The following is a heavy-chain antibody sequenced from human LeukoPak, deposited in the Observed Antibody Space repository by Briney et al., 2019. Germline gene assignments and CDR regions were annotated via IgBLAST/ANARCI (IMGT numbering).Heavy chain of an antibody. CDR2: ISGSGYYT. V-gene: IGHV3-23*01. D-gene: IGHD3-16*01. CDR1: GFTFSSYA. J-gene: IGHJ6*03. CDR3: AKDGSWGDYYFYFYMDA. Sequence: GGSLRLSCAASGFTFSSYAMSWVRQAPGKGLEWVSGISGSGYYTYYADSVKGRFTISRDNSKNTLYIDMNSLRAEDTAVYYCAKDGSWGDYYFYFYMDAWGKGTTVTVSS.